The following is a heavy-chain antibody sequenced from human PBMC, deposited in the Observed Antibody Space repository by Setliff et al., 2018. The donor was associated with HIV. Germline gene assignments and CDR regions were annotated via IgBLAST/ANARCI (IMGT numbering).Heavy chain of an antibody. CDR3: ARHAAAAPFRY. D-gene: IGHD6-13*01. J-gene: IGHJ4*02. V-gene: IGHV4-34*01. CDR1: GASLSGYY. CDR2: INYSGTT. Sequence: SETLSLTCAVYGASLSGYYWSWIRQPPGKGLEWIGEINYSGTTNYNPSLKSRVTISADTSKNQFSLKLSSVTAADTAVYFCARHAAAAPFRYWGQGTLVTVSS.